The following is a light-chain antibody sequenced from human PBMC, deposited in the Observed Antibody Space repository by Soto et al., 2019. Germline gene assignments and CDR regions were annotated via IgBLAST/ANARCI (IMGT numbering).Light chain of an antibody. J-gene: IGLJ2*01. CDR1: RSDVGAYNY. CDR2: EVS. V-gene: IGLV2-8*01. CDR3: SSYAGNNNLV. Sequence: QSALTQPPSASGSPGQSVTISCTGTRSDVGAYNYVSWYQQHPGKAPKLMIYEVSKRPSGVPDRFSGSKSGNTASLTVSGLQGEDESDYYCSSYAGNNNLVFGGGTKLTV.